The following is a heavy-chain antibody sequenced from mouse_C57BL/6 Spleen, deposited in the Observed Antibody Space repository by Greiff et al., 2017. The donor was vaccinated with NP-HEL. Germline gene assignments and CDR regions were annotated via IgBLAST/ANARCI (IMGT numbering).Heavy chain of an antibody. CDR2: IDPSDSYT. CDR3: ARETTVVARYFDY. Sequence: QVQLQQPGAELVKPGASVKLSCKASGYTFTSYWMQWVKQRPGQGLEWIGEIDPSDSYTNYNQKFNGKATLTVDTSSSTAYMQLSSLTSEDSAVYYCARETTVVARYFDYWGQGTTLTVSS. D-gene: IGHD1-1*01. V-gene: IGHV1-50*01. J-gene: IGHJ2*01. CDR1: GYTFTSYW.